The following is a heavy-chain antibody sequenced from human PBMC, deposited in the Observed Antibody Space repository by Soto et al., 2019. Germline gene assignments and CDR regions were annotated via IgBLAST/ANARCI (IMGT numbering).Heavy chain of an antibody. J-gene: IGHJ3*02. CDR1: GFTFSSYA. Sequence: GGSLRLSCAASGFTFSSYAMSWVRQAPGKGLEWVSAISGSGGSTYYADSVKGRFTISRDNSKNTLYLQMNSLRAEDTAVYYCAKEYCSGGSCPPGHAFDIWGQGTMVT. CDR2: ISGSGGST. CDR3: AKEYCSGGSCPPGHAFDI. D-gene: IGHD2-15*01. V-gene: IGHV3-23*01.